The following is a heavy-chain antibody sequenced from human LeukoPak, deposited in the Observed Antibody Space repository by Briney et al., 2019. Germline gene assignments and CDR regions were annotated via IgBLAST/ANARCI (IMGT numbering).Heavy chain of an antibody. J-gene: IGHJ3*02. V-gene: IGHV3-66*01. CDR3: ARGLAVGHDAFDI. CDR1: GFTFDDYA. D-gene: IGHD6-19*01. Sequence: PGGSLRLSCAASGFTFDDYAMHWVRQAPGKGLEWVSVIYSGGSTYYADSVKGRFTISRDNSKNTLYLQMNSLRAEDTAVYYCARGLAVGHDAFDIWGQGTMVTVSS. CDR2: IYSGGST.